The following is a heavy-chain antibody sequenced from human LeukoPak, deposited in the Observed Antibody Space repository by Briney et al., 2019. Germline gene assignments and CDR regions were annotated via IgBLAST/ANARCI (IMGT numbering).Heavy chain of an antibody. D-gene: IGHD6-13*01. CDR3: ARVAAGIGFFQH. V-gene: IGHV4-59*08. Sequence: SETLSLTCTVSGGSISSYYWSWIRQPPGKGLEWIGYIYYSGSTDYNPSLKSRVTISVDTSKNQLSLKLSSVTAADTAVYYCARVAAGIGFFQHWGQGTLVTVSS. CDR1: GGSISSYY. J-gene: IGHJ1*01. CDR2: IYYSGST.